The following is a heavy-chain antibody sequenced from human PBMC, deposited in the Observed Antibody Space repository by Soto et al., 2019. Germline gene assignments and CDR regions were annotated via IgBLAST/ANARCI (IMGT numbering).Heavy chain of an antibody. Sequence: QVQLQESGPGLVKPSETLSLTCTVSGGSISSDYWSWIRQPPGKGLEWMGYNYNSVSTNYNPSLKSRVTISVDTSTNQFSLKLSSVTVADTAVYYCAIYSSIGAYDRYWGQGSLVTVSS. CDR2: NYNSVST. J-gene: IGHJ4*02. CDR1: GGSISSDY. CDR3: AIYSSIGAYDRY. V-gene: IGHV4-59*08. D-gene: IGHD2-21*01.